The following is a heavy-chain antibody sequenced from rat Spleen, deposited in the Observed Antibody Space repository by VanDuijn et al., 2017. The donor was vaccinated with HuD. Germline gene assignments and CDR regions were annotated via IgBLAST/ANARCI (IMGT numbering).Heavy chain of an antibody. J-gene: IGHJ4*01. D-gene: IGHD4-3*01. V-gene: IGHV5-7*01. CDR3: ARHNSGYGVMDA. Sequence: EVQMVESGGGLVQPGRSLKLSCAASGFTFRDYYMAWVRQAPTKGLEWVATTRYDGSSTYYRDSVKGRFTISRDNAKSTLYLQIDSLRSEDTSTYYCARHNSGYGVMDAWGQGASVTVSS. CDR2: TRYDGSST. CDR1: GFTFRDYY.